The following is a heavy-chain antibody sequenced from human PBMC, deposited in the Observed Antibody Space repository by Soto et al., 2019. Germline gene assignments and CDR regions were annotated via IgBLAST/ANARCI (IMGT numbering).Heavy chain of an antibody. CDR2: ISAYNGNT. J-gene: IGHJ4*02. CDR3: ARDGTMVRGVIKPFDY. V-gene: IGHV1-18*01. Sequence: ASVKVSCKASGYTFTSYGSSWVRQAPGQGLEWMGWISAYNGNTNYAQKLQGRVTMTTDTSTSTAYMELRSLRSDDTAVYYCARDGTMVRGVIKPFDYWGQGTLVTVSS. CDR1: GYTFTSYG. D-gene: IGHD3-10*01.